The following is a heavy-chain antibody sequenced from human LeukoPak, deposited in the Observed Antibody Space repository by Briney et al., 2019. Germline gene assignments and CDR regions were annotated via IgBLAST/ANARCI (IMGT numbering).Heavy chain of an antibody. D-gene: IGHD3-22*01. Sequence: SETLSLTCTVSGGSISSGDYYWSWIRQPPGKGLEWIGYIYYSGSTYYNPSLKSRVTTSVDTSKNQFSLKLSSVTAADTAVYYCARERGSGYFFDYWGQGTLVTVSS. CDR2: IYYSGST. J-gene: IGHJ4*02. CDR1: GGSISSGDYY. CDR3: ARERGSGYFFDY. V-gene: IGHV4-30-4*01.